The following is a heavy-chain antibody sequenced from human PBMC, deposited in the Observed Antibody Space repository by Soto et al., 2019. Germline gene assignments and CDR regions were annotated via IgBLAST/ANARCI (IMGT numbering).Heavy chain of an antibody. J-gene: IGHJ4*02. V-gene: IGHV3-30*18. Sequence: PGGSLRLSCAASGFTFSSYGMHWVRQAPGKGLEWVAVISYDGSNKYYADSVKGRFTISRDNSKNTLYLQMNSLRAEDTAVYYCAKARSGELNILDYWGQGTLVTVSS. D-gene: IGHD1-26*01. CDR1: GFTFSSYG. CDR2: ISYDGSNK. CDR3: AKARSGELNILDY.